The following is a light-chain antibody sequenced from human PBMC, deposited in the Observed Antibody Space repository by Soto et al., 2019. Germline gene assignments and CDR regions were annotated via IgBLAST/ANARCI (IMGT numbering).Light chain of an antibody. J-gene: IGKJ5*01. Sequence: EIVMTQSPATLSVSKGERATLSCRASQSVSSNLAWYQQKPGQAPRLLIYGASTRATGIPARFSGSGSGTEFTLTISSLQSEDFAVYYCQQRSNWPITFGQGTLLEIK. CDR2: GAS. CDR1: QSVSSN. CDR3: QQRSNWPIT. V-gene: IGKV3-15*01.